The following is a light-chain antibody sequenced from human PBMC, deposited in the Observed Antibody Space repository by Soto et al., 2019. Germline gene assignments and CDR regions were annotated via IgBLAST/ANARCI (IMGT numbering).Light chain of an antibody. CDR2: EGF. CDR3: CSHAGSNTYV. J-gene: IGLJ1*01. V-gene: IGLV2-23*01. CDR1: SSDVGSGNV. Sequence: QSVLTQPASVSGSPGQSITISCTGTSSDVGSGNVVSWYQHYPGKAPQLMIYEGFKRPSGVSSRFSGSKSGNTASLTISGLQAEDEADYYCCSHAGSNTYVFGTGTKLTVL.